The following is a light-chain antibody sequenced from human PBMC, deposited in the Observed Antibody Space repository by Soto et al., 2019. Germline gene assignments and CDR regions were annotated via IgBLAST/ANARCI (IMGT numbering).Light chain of an antibody. CDR1: SSDVGGYNY. Sequence: QYALTQPASVSGSPGQSITISCTGTSSDVGGYNYVSWYQQHPGKAPKLMIYDVSNRPSGVSNRFSGSKSGNTASLTISGLQAEDGADYCCSSYTSSSTLLVFGGGTKVTVL. CDR2: DVS. CDR3: SSYTSSSTLLV. V-gene: IGLV2-14*01. J-gene: IGLJ2*01.